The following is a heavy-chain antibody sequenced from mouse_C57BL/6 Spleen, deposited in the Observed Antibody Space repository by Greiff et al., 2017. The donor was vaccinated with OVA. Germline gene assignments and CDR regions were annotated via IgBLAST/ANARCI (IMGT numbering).Heavy chain of an antibody. Sequence: ELMLVESGGGLVKPGGSLKLSCAASGFTFSDYGMHWVRQAPEKGLEWVAYISSGSSTIYYADTVKGRFTISRDNAKNTLFLQMTSLRSEDTAMYYCASFSSSGYFDVWGTGTTVTVSS. J-gene: IGHJ1*03. CDR2: ISSGSSTI. D-gene: IGHD1-1*01. V-gene: IGHV5-17*01. CDR3: ASFSSSGYFDV. CDR1: GFTFSDYG.